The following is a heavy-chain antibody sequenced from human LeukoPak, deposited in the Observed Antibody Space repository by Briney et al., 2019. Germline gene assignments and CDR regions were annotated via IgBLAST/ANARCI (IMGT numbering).Heavy chain of an antibody. CDR2: INHSGST. V-gene: IGHV4-34*01. J-gene: IGHJ4*02. Sequence: SETLSLTCAVYGGSFSGYYWSWIRQPPGKGLEWIGEINHSGSTNYNPSLKSRVAISVDTSKNQFSLKLSSVTAADTAMYYCATHYDLWSGYYLSYFDYWGQGTLVTVSS. CDR3: ATHYDLWSGYYLSYFDY. D-gene: IGHD3-3*01. CDR1: GGSFSGYY.